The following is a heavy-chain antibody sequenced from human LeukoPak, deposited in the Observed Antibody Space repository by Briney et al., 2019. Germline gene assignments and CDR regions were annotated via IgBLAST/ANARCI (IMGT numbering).Heavy chain of an antibody. V-gene: IGHV4-61*02. CDR2: IYTSGST. D-gene: IGHD6-6*01. CDR3: ARTNLRQLALDY. J-gene: IGHJ4*02. Sequence: SETLSLTCTVPGGSISSGSYYWSWIRQPAGKGLEWIGRIYTSGSTNYNPSLKSRVTISVDTSKNQFSLKLSSVTAADTAVYYCARTNLRQLALDYWGQGTLVTVSS. CDR1: GGSISSGSYY.